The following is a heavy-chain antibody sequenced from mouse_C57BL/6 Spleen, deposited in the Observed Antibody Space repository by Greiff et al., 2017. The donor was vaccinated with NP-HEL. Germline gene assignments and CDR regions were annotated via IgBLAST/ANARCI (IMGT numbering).Heavy chain of an antibody. V-gene: IGHV5-4*01. CDR2: ISDGGSYT. CDR1: GFTFSSYA. J-gene: IGHJ3*01. Sequence: DVQLVESGGGLVKPGGSLKLSCAASGFTFSSYAMSWVRQTPEKRLEWVATISDGGSYTYYPDNVKGRFTISRDNAKNNLYLQMSHLKSEDTAMYYCARGAAWFAYWGQGTLVTVSA. CDR3: ARGAAWFAY.